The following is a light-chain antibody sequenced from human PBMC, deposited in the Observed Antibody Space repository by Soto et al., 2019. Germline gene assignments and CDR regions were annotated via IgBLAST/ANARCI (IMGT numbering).Light chain of an antibody. CDR3: QQYNNWWT. V-gene: IGKV3-15*01. Sequence: EIVMTQSPATLSVSPGERATLSCRASQSVSSNLAWYQQKPGQAPRLLIYGASTTATGLPARFSGRGSGTEFTLTISSLQSEDFAVYYCQQYNNWWTFGQGTKVEIK. CDR1: QSVSSN. CDR2: GAS. J-gene: IGKJ1*01.